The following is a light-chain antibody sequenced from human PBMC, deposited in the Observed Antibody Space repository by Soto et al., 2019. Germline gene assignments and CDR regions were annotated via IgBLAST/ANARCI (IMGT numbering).Light chain of an antibody. V-gene: IGKV3-20*01. CDR2: RAS. J-gene: IGKJ5*01. Sequence: EIALRQSSGTLSLSPGERVTRFCSASRSISSSYVAWYQHKPGQAPRLLIYRASSSATGFPDRFSGSGSRTDFTLTIGRLEPEDLAVYDCQQYGSSPVTFGQGKRLEFK. CDR3: QQYGSSPVT. CDR1: RSISSSY.